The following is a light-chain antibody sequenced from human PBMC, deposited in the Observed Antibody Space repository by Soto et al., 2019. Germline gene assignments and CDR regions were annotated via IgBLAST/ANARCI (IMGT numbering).Light chain of an antibody. CDR2: AAS. V-gene: IGKV3-20*01. J-gene: IGKJ1*01. CDR3: QQYGSSPWT. Sequence: EIVLTQSPGTLSLSPGERATLSCRASQSVRSSYLAWYQLKPGQAPRLLIYAASTRATGIPDRFSGSGSGTDFTLTISRLEPEDFAVYYCQQYGSSPWTFGQGTKVEIK. CDR1: QSVRSSY.